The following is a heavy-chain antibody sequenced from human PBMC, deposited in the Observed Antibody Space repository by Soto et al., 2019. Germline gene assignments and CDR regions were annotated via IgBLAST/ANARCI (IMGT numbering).Heavy chain of an antibody. Sequence: QVYLVQSGAEVKKPGSSVKVSCKALRGTFTNYAFSWVRQAPGQGLEWMGGIMPFFGSGNYAQKFQGRINITADESTSLVYLELTSLRSEDTVVYYCARARAGYYSRFVSWGQGTLVTVSS. D-gene: IGHD3-22*01. V-gene: IGHV1-69*01. CDR1: RGTFTNYA. J-gene: IGHJ4*02. CDR3: ARARAGYYSRFVS. CDR2: IMPFFGSG.